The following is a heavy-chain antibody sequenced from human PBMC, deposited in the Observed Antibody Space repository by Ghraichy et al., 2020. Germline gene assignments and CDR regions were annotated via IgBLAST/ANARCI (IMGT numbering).Heavy chain of an antibody. Sequence: GESLNISCAASGFTFSSYAMSWVRQAPGKGLEWVSGISGSGTNTYYKDSVKGRFTISRDNSRNTLYLQMNSLRAEDTAVYYCAKGTGTRTYSSINHWGQGTLVTVSS. D-gene: IGHD2-21*01. CDR1: GFTFSSYA. J-gene: IGHJ4*02. V-gene: IGHV3-23*01. CDR3: AKGTGTRTYSSINH. CDR2: ISGSGTNT.